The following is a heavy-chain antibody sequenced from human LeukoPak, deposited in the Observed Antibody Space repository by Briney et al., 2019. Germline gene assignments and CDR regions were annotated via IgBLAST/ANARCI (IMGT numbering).Heavy chain of an antibody. CDR2: IFHRGGT. CDR3: ARGSGYDFWSGYYKH. V-gene: IGHV4-30-4*01. J-gene: IGHJ4*02. D-gene: IGHD3-3*01. Sequence: SETLSLTCTVSNDSLSSGDYYWNWIRQPPGKGLEWIGYIFHRGGTSYNPSLKSRILFSVDTSQNQFSLKLNSVTAADTAVYYCARGSGYDFWSGYYKHWGQGTLVTVSS. CDR1: NDSLSSGDYY.